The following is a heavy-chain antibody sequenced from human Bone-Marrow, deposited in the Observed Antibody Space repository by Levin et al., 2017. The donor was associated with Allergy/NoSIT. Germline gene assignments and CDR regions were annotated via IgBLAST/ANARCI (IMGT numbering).Heavy chain of an antibody. CDR2: ISSSSSSI. J-gene: IGHJ4*02. V-gene: IGHV3-48*04. CDR1: GFTFNTYN. D-gene: IGHD6-19*01. Sequence: QAGGSLRLSCAASGFTFNTYNMNWVRQAPGKGLEWVSYISSSSSSISYADSVKGRFTVSRDNAKKSLYLEVNRLRAEDTAVYYCAGESGSSGLPHYFDCWGQGTLVNVSA. CDR3: AGESGSSGLPHYFDC.